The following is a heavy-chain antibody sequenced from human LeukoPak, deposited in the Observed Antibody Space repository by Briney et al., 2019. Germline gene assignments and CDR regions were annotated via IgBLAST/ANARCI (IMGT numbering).Heavy chain of an antibody. D-gene: IGHD4-17*01. Sequence: GGSLRLSCAASGFTFSNYTMTWVRQAPGKGLEWVSSVSDGGYYIYYADSVKGRFTISRDNAKNSLYLQMNSLRAEDTAVYYCARDGTSYGDYDYWGQGTLVTVSS. CDR3: ARDGTSYGDYDY. J-gene: IGHJ4*02. CDR1: GFTFSNYT. CDR2: VSDGGYYI. V-gene: IGHV3-21*01.